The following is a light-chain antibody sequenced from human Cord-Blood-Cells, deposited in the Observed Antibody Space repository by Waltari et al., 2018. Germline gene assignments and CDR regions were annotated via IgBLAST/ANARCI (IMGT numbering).Light chain of an antibody. CDR1: SSDVGSYNF. J-gene: IGLJ3*02. Sequence: QSALTQPASVSGPPGQSIPISCTGTSSDVGSYNFVSWYQQHPGKAPKLMIYEGSKRPSGVSNHFSGSKSGNTASLTISGLQAEDEADYYCCSYAGSSTWVFGGGTKLTVL. V-gene: IGLV2-23*01. CDR3: CSYAGSSTWV. CDR2: EGS.